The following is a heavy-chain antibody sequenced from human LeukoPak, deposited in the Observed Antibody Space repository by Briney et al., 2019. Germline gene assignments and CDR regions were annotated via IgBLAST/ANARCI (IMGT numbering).Heavy chain of an antibody. V-gene: IGHV3-7*01. CDR1: GFTFGDYA. Sequence: GGSLRLSCTASGFTFGDYAMSWFRQAPGKGLEWVANIKQDGSEKYYVDSVKGRFTISRDNAKNSLYLQMNSLRAEDTAVYYCARELRLRYWGQGTLVTVSS. CDR2: IKQDGSEK. CDR3: ARELRLRY. J-gene: IGHJ4*02. D-gene: IGHD5-12*01.